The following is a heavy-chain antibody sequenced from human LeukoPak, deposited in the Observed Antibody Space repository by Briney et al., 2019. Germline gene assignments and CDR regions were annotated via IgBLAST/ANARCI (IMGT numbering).Heavy chain of an antibody. CDR1: GFSFSSYW. Sequence: GGSLRLSCAASGFSFSSYWMNWVRQAPGKGLEWVANIKQDGSEKYYVDSVKGRFTISRDNAKTSLYLQMNSLRAEDTAVYYCARPDYGDTPPRYWGQGTLVTVSS. CDR2: IKQDGSEK. J-gene: IGHJ4*02. D-gene: IGHD4-17*01. CDR3: ARPDYGDTPPRY. V-gene: IGHV3-7*03.